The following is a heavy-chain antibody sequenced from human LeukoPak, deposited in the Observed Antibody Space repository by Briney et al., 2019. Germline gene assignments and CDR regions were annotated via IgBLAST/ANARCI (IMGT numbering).Heavy chain of an antibody. CDR1: GFTFSSYS. CDR2: ISSSSSYI. V-gene: IGHV3-21*01. J-gene: IGHJ4*02. Sequence: GGSLRLSCAASGFTFSSYSMNWVRQAPGKGLEWVSSISSSSSYIYYADSVKGRFTISRDNAKNSLYLQMNSLRAEDTAVYYCAKARLWFGVFDYWGQGTLVTVSS. D-gene: IGHD3-10*01. CDR3: AKARLWFGVFDY.